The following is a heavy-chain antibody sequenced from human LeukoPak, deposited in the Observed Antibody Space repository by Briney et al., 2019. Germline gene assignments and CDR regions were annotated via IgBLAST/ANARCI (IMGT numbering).Heavy chain of an antibody. V-gene: IGHV2-5*01. CDR1: GFSLSTSGVG. CDR3: ALRAYFDILTGYYQREYYFDY. J-gene: IGHJ4*02. D-gene: IGHD3-9*01. Sequence: SGPTLLNPTQTLTLTCTFSGFSLSTSGVGVGWIRQPPGKALEWLSLIYWNDDKRYSPSLKSRLTFSKDTSKNQVVLTMTNMDPVDTATYYCALRAYFDILTGYYQREYYFDYWGQGTLVTVSS. CDR2: IYWNDDK.